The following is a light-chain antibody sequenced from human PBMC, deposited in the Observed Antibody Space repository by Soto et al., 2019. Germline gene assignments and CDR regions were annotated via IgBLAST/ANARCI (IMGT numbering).Light chain of an antibody. J-gene: IGKJ1*01. V-gene: IGKV3D-20*02. CDR1: QSVSSRF. CDR3: QQSYSTAKT. Sequence: EIVVRQPPATLSVSQGERATLSYRASQSVSSRFLAWYQQKHGQPPSLLIYGASSRATGIPDRFSGSGSGTDFTLTISSLQREDFATYYCQQSYSTAKTFGQGTKVDIK. CDR2: GAS.